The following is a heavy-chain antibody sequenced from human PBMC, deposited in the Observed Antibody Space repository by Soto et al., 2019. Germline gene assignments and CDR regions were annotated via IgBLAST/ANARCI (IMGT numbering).Heavy chain of an antibody. Sequence: QVQLVESGGGVVQPGRSLRLSCAASGFTFNNYAMHWVRQAPGKGLEWVAVISYAGSNTYYADSVKGRFTISRDNSKNXLSLQMNSLRTEDTAVYYCARGESGYYYGRPNFDYWGQGILVTVSS. V-gene: IGHV3-30-3*01. CDR3: ARGESGYYYGRPNFDY. CDR2: ISYAGSNT. D-gene: IGHD3-22*01. J-gene: IGHJ4*02. CDR1: GFTFNNYA.